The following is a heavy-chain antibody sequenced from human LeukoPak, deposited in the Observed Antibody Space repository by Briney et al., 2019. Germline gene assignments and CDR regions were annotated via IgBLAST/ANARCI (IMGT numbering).Heavy chain of an antibody. V-gene: IGHV4-39*01. CDR2: IYYSGST. D-gene: IGHD2-2*01. CDR3: ARRTFSPQLFHYFDY. CDR1: GGSISSSSYY. J-gene: IGHJ4*02. Sequence: SETLSRTCTVSGGSISSSSYYWGWIRQPPGKGLEWIGSIYYSGSTYYNPSLKSRVTISVDTSKNQFSLKLSSVTAADTAVYYCARRTFSPQLFHYFDYWGQGTLVTVSS.